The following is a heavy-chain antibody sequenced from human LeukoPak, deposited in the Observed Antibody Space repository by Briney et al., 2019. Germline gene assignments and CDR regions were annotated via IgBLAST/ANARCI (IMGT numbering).Heavy chain of an antibody. D-gene: IGHD3-22*01. CDR3: ATITYYYDSSGYYLDY. CDR2: ISGSGGST. J-gene: IGHJ4*02. V-gene: IGHV3-23*01. CDR1: GFTFSSYA. Sequence: GGSLRLSCAASGFTFSSYAMSWVRQAPGKGLEWVSAISGSGGSTYYADSVKGRFTISRDNSRNTLYLQMNSLRAEDTAVYYCATITYYYDSSGYYLDYWGQGTLVTVSS.